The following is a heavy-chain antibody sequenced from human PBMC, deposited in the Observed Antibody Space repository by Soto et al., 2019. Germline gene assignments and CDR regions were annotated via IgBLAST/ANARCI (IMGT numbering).Heavy chain of an antibody. V-gene: IGHV4-31*03. CDR1: GGSISSGGYY. CDR2: IYYSGST. J-gene: IGHJ4*02. D-gene: IGHD4-17*01. Sequence: QVQLQESGPGLVKPSQTLSLTCTVSGGSISSGGYYWSWIRQHPGKGLEWIGYIYYSGSTYYNPSLKSRVTLSVDTSKNQFSLKLSSVTAADTAVYYCAREGGARGYGGNGVPFDYWGQGTLVTVSS. CDR3: AREGGARGYGGNGVPFDY.